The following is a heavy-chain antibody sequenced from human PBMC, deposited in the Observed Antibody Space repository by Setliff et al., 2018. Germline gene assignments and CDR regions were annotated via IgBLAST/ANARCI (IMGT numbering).Heavy chain of an antibody. Sequence: SETLSLTCTAHGETICTYQWSWIRQPPGKGLEWIGEIDYDGRTKYNPSLKSRVIISGDRSKWQLSLKMRSVTAADTAVYYCNGFYHYFSLDVWGQGTTVTVSS. J-gene: IGHJ6*02. CDR1: GETICTYQ. V-gene: IGHV4-34*08. CDR2: IDYDGRT. CDR3: NGFYHYFSLDV. D-gene: IGHD3-22*01.